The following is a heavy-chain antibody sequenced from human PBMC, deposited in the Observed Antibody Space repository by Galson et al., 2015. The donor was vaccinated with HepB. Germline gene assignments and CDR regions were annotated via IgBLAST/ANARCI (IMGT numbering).Heavy chain of an antibody. D-gene: IGHD2-21*02. V-gene: IGHV3-30*18. CDR3: AKEALAYCGGDCYSRAFDI. J-gene: IGHJ3*02. CDR1: GFTFSSYG. Sequence: SLRLSCAASGFTFSSYGMHWVRQAPGKGLEWVAVISYDGSNKYYADSVKGRFTISRDNSKNTLYLQMNSLRAEDTAVYYCAKEALAYCGGDCYSRAFDIWGQGTMVTVSS. CDR2: ISYDGSNK.